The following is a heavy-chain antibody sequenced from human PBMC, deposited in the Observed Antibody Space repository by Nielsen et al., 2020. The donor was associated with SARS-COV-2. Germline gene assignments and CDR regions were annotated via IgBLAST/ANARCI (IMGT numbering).Heavy chain of an antibody. V-gene: IGHV5-10-1*04. D-gene: IGHD6-13*01. CDR1: GYSFTSYW. Sequence: GESLKISCKGSGYSFTSYWISWVRQMPGKGLEWMGRIDPSDSYTNYSPSFQGQVSISVDKSITTAYLQWSSLKASDTAMYYCARCEIAAAAIWFDPWGQGTLVTVSS. J-gene: IGHJ5*02. CDR3: ARCEIAAAAIWFDP. CDR2: IDPSDSYT.